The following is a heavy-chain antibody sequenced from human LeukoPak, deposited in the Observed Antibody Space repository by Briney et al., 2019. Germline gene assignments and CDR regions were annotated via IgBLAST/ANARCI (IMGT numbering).Heavy chain of an antibody. CDR3: AREPTPKPYYGSGTFNRYFDY. D-gene: IGHD3-10*01. CDR2: ISSSASTT. J-gene: IGHJ4*02. Sequence: PGGSLRLSCAASGFIFSDYYMSWIRQAPGKGLEWVSYISSSASTTFYADSVKGRVTISRDNVKNSLYLQMNSLRAKDTAVYCAREPTPKPYYGSGTFNRYFDYWGQGTLVTVSS. V-gene: IGHV3-11*04. CDR1: GFIFSDYY.